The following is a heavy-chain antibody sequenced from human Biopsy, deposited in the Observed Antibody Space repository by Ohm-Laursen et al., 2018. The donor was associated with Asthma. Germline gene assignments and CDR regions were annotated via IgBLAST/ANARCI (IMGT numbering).Heavy chain of an antibody. CDR1: GFTFSGYS. D-gene: IGHD3-3*01. CDR3: ASQSSGPDFWSGYYYFDY. CDR2: ISSSSSTI. V-gene: IGHV3-48*01. J-gene: IGHJ4*02. Sequence: SLRLSCAASGFTFSGYSMNWVRQAPGKGLEWVSYISSSSSTIYYADSVKGRFTISRDNSKDTLYLQMNSLRAEDTAVYYCASQSSGPDFWSGYYYFDYWGQGTLVTVSS.